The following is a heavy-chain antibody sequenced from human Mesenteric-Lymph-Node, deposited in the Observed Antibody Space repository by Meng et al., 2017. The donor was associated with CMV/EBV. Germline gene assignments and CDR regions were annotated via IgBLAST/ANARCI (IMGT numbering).Heavy chain of an antibody. Sequence: SMKSWSWWGWGRQGQGKGLRWIGEMSKSGSTKYNRSLERRVTISVDKSKNQCCLKLSSVTAADTAVYYCARRDRAAAGTTMYCYFDHWGRGTLVTVSS. CDR1: SMKSWSW. CDR2: MSKSGST. V-gene: IGHV4-4*02. D-gene: IGHD6-13*01. J-gene: IGHJ2*01. CDR3: ARRDRAAAGTTMYCYFDH.